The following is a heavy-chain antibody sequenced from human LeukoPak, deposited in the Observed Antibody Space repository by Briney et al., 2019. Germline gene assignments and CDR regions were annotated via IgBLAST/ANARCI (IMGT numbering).Heavy chain of an antibody. D-gene: IGHD3-22*01. Sequence: GGSLRLSCAASGFTVSTSYMSWVRQAAGQGLEWVSVIYSGGATYYADSVKGRFTISRDNSKSTLYLQLNSLRAEDTAVYYCAKDKPRWYYDSSGYYPDYWGQGTLVTVYS. CDR2: IYSGGAT. CDR3: AKDKPRWYYDSSGYYPDY. CDR1: GFTVSTSY. J-gene: IGHJ4*02. V-gene: IGHV3-53*01.